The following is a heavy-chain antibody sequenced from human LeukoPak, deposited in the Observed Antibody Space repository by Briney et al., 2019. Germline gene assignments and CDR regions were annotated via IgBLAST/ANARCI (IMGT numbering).Heavy chain of an antibody. V-gene: IGHV4-39*07. D-gene: IGHD1-26*01. CDR2: IYYSGST. J-gene: IGHJ4*02. CDR3: ARTASSGSYHTTFDY. Sequence: SETLSLTCTVSGGSISSSSYYWGWIRQPPGKGLERIGTIYYSGSTYYNPSLKSRVTISVDTSKNQFSLKLSSVTAADTAVYYCARTASSGSYHTTFDYWGQGTLVTVSS. CDR1: GGSISSSSYY.